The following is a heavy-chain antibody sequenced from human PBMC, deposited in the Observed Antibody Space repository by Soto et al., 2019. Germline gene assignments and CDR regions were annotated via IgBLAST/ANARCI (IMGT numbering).Heavy chain of an antibody. J-gene: IGHJ4*02. CDR3: ARNPTGIAVAGPLDY. CDR1: GFTFSSYA. D-gene: IGHD6-19*01. Sequence: GGSLRLSCAASGFTFSSYAMHWVRQAPGKGLEWVAVISYDGSNKYYADSVKGRFTISRDNSKNTLYLQMNSLRAEDTAVYYCARNPTGIAVAGPLDYWGQGTLVTVSS. V-gene: IGHV3-30-3*01. CDR2: ISYDGSNK.